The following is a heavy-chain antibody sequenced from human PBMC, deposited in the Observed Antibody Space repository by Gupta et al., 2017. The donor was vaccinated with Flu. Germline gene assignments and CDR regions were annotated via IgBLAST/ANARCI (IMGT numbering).Heavy chain of an antibody. Sequence: EVQLVESGGGLVKPGGSLRLSCAVSGFTFNSYSMTWVRQAPGKGLEWLSSISSSGSYTYYADSGKGRFTISRDSAKNSLFLQMNSLRAEDTAVYYCARDSDFWAGSSNFDFWGQGTLVTVSS. D-gene: IGHD3/OR15-3a*01. J-gene: IGHJ4*02. CDR2: ISSSGSYT. V-gene: IGHV3-21*01. CDR1: GFTFNSYS. CDR3: ARDSDFWAGSSNFDF.